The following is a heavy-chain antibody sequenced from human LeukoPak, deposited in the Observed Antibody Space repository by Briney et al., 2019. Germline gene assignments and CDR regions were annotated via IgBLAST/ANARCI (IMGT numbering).Heavy chain of an antibody. CDR3: VREKYTNTWHEGFDY. Sequence: GGSLRLSCAASGFTFSSYWMSWVRQAPGKGLEWVANIKEDGSEKYYVDSVRGRFTISRDNAKNSLYLYMNSLRAEDTAVYYCVREKYTNTWHEGFDYWGQGALVTVSS. CDR2: IKEDGSEK. V-gene: IGHV3-7*01. CDR1: GFTFSSYW. D-gene: IGHD2-2*02. J-gene: IGHJ4*02.